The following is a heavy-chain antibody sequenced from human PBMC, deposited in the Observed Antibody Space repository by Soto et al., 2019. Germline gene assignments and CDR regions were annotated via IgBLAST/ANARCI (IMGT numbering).Heavy chain of an antibody. CDR1: GGSISSSSYY. CDR3: ARRVIAVGHNWFDP. D-gene: IGHD6-19*01. CDR2: IYYSGST. J-gene: IGHJ5*02. V-gene: IGHV4-39*07. Sequence: SETLSLTCTVSGGSISSSSYYWGWIRQPPGKGLEWIGSIYYSGSTYYNPSLKSRVTISVDTSKNQFSLKLSSVTAADTAVYYCARRVIAVGHNWFDPWGQGTLVTVSS.